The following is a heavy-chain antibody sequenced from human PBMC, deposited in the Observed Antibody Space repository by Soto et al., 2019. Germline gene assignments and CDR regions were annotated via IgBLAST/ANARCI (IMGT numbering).Heavy chain of an antibody. CDR2: IYYSGST. D-gene: IGHD3-9*01. J-gene: IGHJ5*02. V-gene: IGHV4-31*03. CDR3: ARCARYYDILTGYSVNWFDP. CDR1: GGSISSGGYY. Sequence: SETLSLTCTVSGGSISSGGYYWSWIRQHPGKGLEWIGYIYYSGSTYYNPSLKSRVTISVDTSKNQFSLKLSSVTAADTAVYYCARCARYYDILTGYSVNWFDPWGQGTLVTVSS.